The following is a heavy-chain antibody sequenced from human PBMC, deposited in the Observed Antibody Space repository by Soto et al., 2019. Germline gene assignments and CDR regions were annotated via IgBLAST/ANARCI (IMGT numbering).Heavy chain of an antibody. CDR3: ARGITIFGVVIKNWFDP. Sequence: GASVKGSCKASGYTFTSYYINWVRQATGQGLEWMGWMNPNSGNTGYAQKFQGRVTMTRNTSISTAYMELSSLRSEDTAVYYCARGITIFGVVIKNWFDPWGQGTLVTVSS. V-gene: IGHV1-8*01. CDR2: MNPNSGNT. J-gene: IGHJ5*02. CDR1: GYTFTSYY. D-gene: IGHD3-3*01.